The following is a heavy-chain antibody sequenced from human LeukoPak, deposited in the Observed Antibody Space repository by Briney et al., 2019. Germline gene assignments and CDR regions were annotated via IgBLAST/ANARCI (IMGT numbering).Heavy chain of an antibody. CDR1: GYTFTGYY. V-gene: IGHV1-2*04. J-gene: IGHJ3*02. CDR2: INPNSGGT. Sequence: ASVKVSCKASGYTFTGYYMHWVRQAPGQGLEWMGWINPNSGGTNYAQKFQGWVTMPRDTSISTAYMELSRLRSDDTAVYSCARGSTTSYDAFDIWGQGTMVTVSS. D-gene: IGHD2-2*01. CDR3: ARGSTTSYDAFDI.